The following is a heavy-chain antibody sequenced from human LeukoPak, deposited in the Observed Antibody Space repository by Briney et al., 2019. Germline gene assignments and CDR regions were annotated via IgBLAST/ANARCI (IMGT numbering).Heavy chain of an antibody. CDR2: IYYSGST. D-gene: IGHD3-3*01. Sequence: SETLSLTCTVSGGSIRSYYWSWIRQPPGKGLEWIGFIYYSGSTDYNPSLKSRVTISIDTSKNQFSLKLSSVTTADTAVYYCARVMTEWSEYYFDSWGQGTLVTVSS. CDR3: ARVMTEWSEYYFDS. V-gene: IGHV4-59*01. J-gene: IGHJ4*02. CDR1: GGSIRSYY.